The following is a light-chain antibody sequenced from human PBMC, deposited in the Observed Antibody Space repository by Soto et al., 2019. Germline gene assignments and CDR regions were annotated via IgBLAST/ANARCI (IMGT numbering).Light chain of an antibody. J-gene: IGLJ1*01. CDR3: NSHTATTTRI. CDR2: EVT. CDR1: SSDVAGYNH. Sequence: QSVLTQPSSVSGSPGQSITISCTGTSSDVAGYNHVSWYQHHPGKAPKLIIYEVTKRPPGVSNRFYGSKSGDTASLTISGPQHEDDADYYCNSHTATTTRIFGTGTKVTVL. V-gene: IGLV2-14*01.